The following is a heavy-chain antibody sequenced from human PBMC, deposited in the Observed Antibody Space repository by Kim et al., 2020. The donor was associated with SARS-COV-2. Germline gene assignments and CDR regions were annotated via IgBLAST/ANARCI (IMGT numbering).Heavy chain of an antibody. CDR1: GYSFTSYW. J-gene: IGHJ6*02. Sequence: GESLKISCKGSGYSFTSYWIGWVRQMPGKGLEWMGIIYPGDSDTRYSPSFQGQVTISADKSISTAYLQWSSLKASDTAMYYCARHGRYFDWLLGEARGTYYGMDVWGQGTTVTVSS. CDR3: ARHGRYFDWLLGEARGTYYGMDV. CDR2: IYPGDSDT. D-gene: IGHD3-9*01. V-gene: IGHV5-51*01.